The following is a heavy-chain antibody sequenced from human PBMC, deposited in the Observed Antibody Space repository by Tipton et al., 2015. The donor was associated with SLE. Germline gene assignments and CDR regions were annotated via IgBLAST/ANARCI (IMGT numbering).Heavy chain of an antibody. V-gene: IGHV4-59*01. D-gene: IGHD6-25*01. Sequence: TLSLTCTVSGGSFNNYYWSWIRQPPGKRLEWIGYMYYTANTNYNPPLKSRVTISVDTSKNQFSLKLSSVTAADTAVYYCARGRSSGNFDYWGQGTLVTVSS. CDR1: GGSFNNYY. CDR2: MYYTANT. J-gene: IGHJ4*02. CDR3: ARGRSSGNFDY.